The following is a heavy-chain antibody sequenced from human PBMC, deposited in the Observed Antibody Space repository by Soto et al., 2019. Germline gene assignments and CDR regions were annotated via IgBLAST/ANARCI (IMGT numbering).Heavy chain of an antibody. CDR2: IWYDGSNK. V-gene: IGHV3-33*01. J-gene: IGHJ4*02. Sequence: GGSLRLSCAASGFTFSSYGMHWVRQAPGKGLEWVAVIWYDGSNKYYADSVKGRFTISRDNSKNTLYLQMNSLRAEDTAVYYCARDLRNYDILTGYYSNYFDYWGQGTLVTVSS. D-gene: IGHD3-9*01. CDR3: ARDLRNYDILTGYYSNYFDY. CDR1: GFTFSSYG.